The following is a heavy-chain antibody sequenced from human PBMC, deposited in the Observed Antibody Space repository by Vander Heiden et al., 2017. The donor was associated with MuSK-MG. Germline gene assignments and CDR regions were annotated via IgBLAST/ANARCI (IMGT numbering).Heavy chain of an antibody. CDR1: GGTFSSYA. D-gene: IGHD6-13*01. J-gene: IGHJ5*02. V-gene: IGHV1-69*01. CDR2: IIPIFGTA. Sequence: QVQLVQSGAEVKKPGSSVKVSCKASGGTFSSYAISWVRQAPGQGLEWMGGIIPIFGTANYAQKFQGRVTITADESTSTAYMELSSLRSEETAVYYCAREWGRAAAGNGWFDPWGQGTMVTVSS. CDR3: AREWGRAAAGNGWFDP.